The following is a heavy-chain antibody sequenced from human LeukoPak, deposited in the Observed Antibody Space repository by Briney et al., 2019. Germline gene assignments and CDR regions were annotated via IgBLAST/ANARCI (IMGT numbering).Heavy chain of an antibody. J-gene: IGHJ4*02. CDR1: GFTFSSYG. Sequence: PGRSLGLSCAASGFTFSSYGMHWVRQAPGKGLEWVAVIWYDGSNKYYADSVKGRFTISRDNSKNTLYLQMNSLRAEDTAVYYCARDQTTVSTDPDYWGQGTLVTVSS. V-gene: IGHV3-33*01. D-gene: IGHD4-17*01. CDR2: IWYDGSNK. CDR3: ARDQTTVSTDPDY.